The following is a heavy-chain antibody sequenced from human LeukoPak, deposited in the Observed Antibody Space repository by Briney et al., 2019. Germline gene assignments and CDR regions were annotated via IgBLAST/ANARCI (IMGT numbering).Heavy chain of an antibody. Sequence: QPGGSLRLSCAASGFPFSRDSMHWVRQSPGKGLVWLSRISPDGSVTNYADSVKGRFTISRDNAKNTLYLQMNSLRDEDTAVYYCASDVAYKFDYWGQGTLVTFSS. J-gene: IGHJ4*02. V-gene: IGHV3-74*01. CDR2: ISPDGSVT. CDR1: GFPFSRDS. D-gene: IGHD5-24*01. CDR3: ASDVAYKFDY.